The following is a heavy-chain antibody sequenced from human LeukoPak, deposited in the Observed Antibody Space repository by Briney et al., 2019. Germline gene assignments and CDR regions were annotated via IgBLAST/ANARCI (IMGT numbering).Heavy chain of an antibody. Sequence: GGSLRLSCAASGFTFSSYAMHWVRQAPGKGLEWVAVISHDGSNKYYADSVKGRFTISRDNSKNTLYLQMNSLRAEDTAVYYCARFKKLQGFDYWGQGTLVTVSS. CDR1: GFTFSSYA. CDR3: ARFKKLQGFDY. J-gene: IGHJ4*02. CDR2: ISHDGSNK. V-gene: IGHV3-30-3*01.